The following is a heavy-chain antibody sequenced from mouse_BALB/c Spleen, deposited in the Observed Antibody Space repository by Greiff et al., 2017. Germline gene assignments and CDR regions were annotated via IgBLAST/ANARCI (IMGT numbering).Heavy chain of an antibody. Sequence: EVKLVESGGGLVQPGGSRKLSCAASGFTFSSFGMHWVRQAPEKGLEWVAYISSGSSTIYYADTVKGRFTISRDNPKNTLFRQMTSLRSEDTAMYYCARRRGYGSSYEYWYFDVWGAGTTVTVSS. CDR1: GFTFSSFG. CDR3: ARRRGYGSSYEYWYFDV. CDR2: ISSGSSTI. V-gene: IGHV5-17*02. D-gene: IGHD1-1*01. J-gene: IGHJ1*01.